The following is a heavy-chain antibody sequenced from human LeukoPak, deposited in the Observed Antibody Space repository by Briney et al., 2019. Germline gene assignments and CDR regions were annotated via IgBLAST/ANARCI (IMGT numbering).Heavy chain of an antibody. CDR2: IYYSGST. CDR1: GYSISSGYY. V-gene: IGHV4-38-2*02. D-gene: IGHD3-9*01. Sequence: SETLSLTCTVSGYSISSGYYWGWSRPPPGKGLEWIGSIYYSGSTYYNPSLKSRVTISVDTTKNHFSLKQRCVTAADTAAYYCARDHLPVLRYFDWLGPFDPWGQGTLVTVSS. J-gene: IGHJ5*02. CDR3: ARDHLPVLRYFDWLGPFDP.